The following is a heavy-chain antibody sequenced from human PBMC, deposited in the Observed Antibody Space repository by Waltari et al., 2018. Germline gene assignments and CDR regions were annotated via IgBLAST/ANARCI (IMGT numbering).Heavy chain of an antibody. D-gene: IGHD3-22*01. CDR1: ESTFSSYA. Sequence: QVQLVESGGGVVQPGRSLRLSCASSESTFSSYAMRWVRQSPGKGLDWVAVISYNERNIYSLDAVKGRFTISRDNSKKMLYLQMSSLRAEDTAVYYCARDYCDRTNCHGMDVWGQGTTVTVSS. J-gene: IGHJ6*02. V-gene: IGHV3-30*04. CDR3: ARDYCDRTNCHGMDV. CDR2: ISYNERNI.